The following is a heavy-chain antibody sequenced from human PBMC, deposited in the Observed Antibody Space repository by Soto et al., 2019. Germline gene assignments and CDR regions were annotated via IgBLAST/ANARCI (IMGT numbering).Heavy chain of an antibody. D-gene: IGHD1-1*01. J-gene: IGHJ6*02. CDR1: GDTFDTFA. Sequence: QVQLVQSGAEVVKPGSSVKVSCKASGDTFDTFAISWVRQAPGQGLEWMGGIIPIFRTPDYGQKFQGRVTITADESTSTADMKLSSLRSEDTAVYYCARDKDREQLGGNYYYTLDVWGQGTKVTVSS. V-gene: IGHV1-69*12. CDR3: ARDKDREQLGGNYYYTLDV. CDR2: IIPIFRTP.